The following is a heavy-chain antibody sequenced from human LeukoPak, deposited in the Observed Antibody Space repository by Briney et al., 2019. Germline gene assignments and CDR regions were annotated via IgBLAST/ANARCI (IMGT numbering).Heavy chain of an antibody. CDR3: ARQVAAASPLGY. CDR2: ISYSGST. V-gene: IGHV4-59*08. CDR1: GGSISNYY. Sequence: SETLSLTCTVSGGSISNYYWSWIRQPPGKGLEWIGYISYSGSTNYSPSLKSRVTISADTSKNQFSLKLSSVTAADTAVYYCARQVAAASPLGYWGQGTLVTVSS. D-gene: IGHD6-13*01. J-gene: IGHJ4*02.